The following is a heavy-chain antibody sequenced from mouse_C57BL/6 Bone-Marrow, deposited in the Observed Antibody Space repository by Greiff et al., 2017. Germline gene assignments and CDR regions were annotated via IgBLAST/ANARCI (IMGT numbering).Heavy chain of an antibody. V-gene: IGHV14-2*01. J-gene: IGHJ2*01. CDR1: GFNIKDYY. D-gene: IGHD1-1*01. Sequence: DVKLQESGAELVKPGASVKLSCTASGFNIKDYYIHWVKQRTEQGLEWIGRIDPEDGETKYAPKFQDKATITADTSSNTAYMQLSSLTSEDTAVYYCTRSLIYCGTNYWGQGTTLTGSS. CDR2: IDPEDGET. CDR3: TRSLIYCGTNY.